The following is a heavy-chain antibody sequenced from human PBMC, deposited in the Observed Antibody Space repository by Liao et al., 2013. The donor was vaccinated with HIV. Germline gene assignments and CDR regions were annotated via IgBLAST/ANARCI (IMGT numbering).Heavy chain of an antibody. CDR2: VSATGGT. CDR1: GGSISSGSYS. Sequence: QVQLQESGPGLVKPSQTLSLTCTVSGGSISSGSYSWNWIRQSAGRGLEWIGRVSATGGTIYNPSLRSRVTMSVDTSRNEFSLNLILLTAADTAVYYCARGVPPDYWGQGTLVSVSS. CDR3: ARGVPPDY. J-gene: IGHJ4*02. V-gene: IGHV4-61*02. D-gene: IGHD2-8*01.